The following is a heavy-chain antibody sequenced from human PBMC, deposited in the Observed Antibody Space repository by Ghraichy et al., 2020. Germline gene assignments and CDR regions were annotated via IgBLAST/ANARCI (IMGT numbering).Heavy chain of an antibody. V-gene: IGHV4-61*01. J-gene: IGHJ4*02. CDR3: ATHRSGSFYNGFDY. CDR2: IYYTGST. Sequence: SETLSLTCTVSGGSVSSDTFYWSWIRQPPGKGLEWIGYIYYTGSTKYNPYLKSRVTISVDTSKNQLSLRLSSVAAADTAVYYCATHRSGSFYNGFDYWGQGTLVTVSS. CDR1: GGSVSSDTFY. D-gene: IGHD1-26*01.